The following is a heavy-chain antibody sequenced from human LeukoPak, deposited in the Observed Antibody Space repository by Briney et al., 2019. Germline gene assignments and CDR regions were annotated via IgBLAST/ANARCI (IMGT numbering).Heavy chain of an antibody. CDR2: IYYNGYT. J-gene: IGHJ5*02. Sequence: SETLSLTCTVSGDSISSSIYYWGWIRQPPGKGLEWIGCIYYNGYTYYTSSLKSRVTIFVNTSKNQFSLKLISVTAADTAVYYCARQGGDTMVRGIVRDWFDPWGQGTLVTVSS. CDR1: GDSISSSIYY. D-gene: IGHD3-10*01. V-gene: IGHV4-39*01. CDR3: ARQGGDTMVRGIVRDWFDP.